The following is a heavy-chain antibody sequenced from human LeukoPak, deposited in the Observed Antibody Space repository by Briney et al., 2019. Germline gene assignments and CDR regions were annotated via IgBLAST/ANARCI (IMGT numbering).Heavy chain of an antibody. Sequence: SVKVSCKASGYTFTGYYMLWVRQAPGQGLEWMGWINPNSGGTNYAQKFQGRVTMTRDTSIRTAYMELRRLRSVDTAVYDCARDVATLGYCSSTSCYLNWFDPWGQGTLVTVSS. CDR3: ARDVATLGYCSSTSCYLNWFDP. V-gene: IGHV1-2*02. D-gene: IGHD2-2*01. J-gene: IGHJ5*02. CDR2: INPNSGGT. CDR1: GYTFTGYY.